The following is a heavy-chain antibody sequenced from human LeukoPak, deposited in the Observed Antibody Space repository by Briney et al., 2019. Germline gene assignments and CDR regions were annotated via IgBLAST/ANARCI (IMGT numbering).Heavy chain of an antibody. V-gene: IGHV3-23*01. D-gene: IGHD6-13*01. Sequence: GGSLRLSCEASGLTFSSFWMSWVRQAPGKGLEWVSAMSVSNGSTYYADSVKGRFTISRDNSKNTLFLQMNSLRAEDTAVYYCAKIAAVGSWGQGTLVTVSS. CDR2: MSVSNGST. CDR3: AKIAAVGS. J-gene: IGHJ5*02. CDR1: GLTFSSFW.